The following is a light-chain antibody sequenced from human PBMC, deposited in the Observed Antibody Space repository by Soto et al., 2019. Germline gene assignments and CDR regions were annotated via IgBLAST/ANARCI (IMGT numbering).Light chain of an antibody. CDR2: GNS. CDR3: QSYDSSLSGSWV. CDR1: SSNIGAGDD. V-gene: IGLV1-40*01. J-gene: IGLJ3*02. Sequence: QAVVTQPPSGSGAPGQRGTISCTGSSSNIGAGDDVHLYQQLPGTAPKLLIDGNSNRPSGVPERFSGSKSGTSASLAITGLQAEDEADYYCQSYDSSLSGSWVFGGGTKLTVL.